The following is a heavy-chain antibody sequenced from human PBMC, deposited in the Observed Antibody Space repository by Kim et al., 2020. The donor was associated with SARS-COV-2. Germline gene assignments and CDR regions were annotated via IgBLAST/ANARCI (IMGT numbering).Heavy chain of an antibody. V-gene: IGHV5-51*01. J-gene: IGHJ6*02. D-gene: IGHD3-10*01. CDR3: ARLASGGYYYYGMDV. CDR1: GYSFTSYW. Sequence: GESLKISCKGSGYSFTSYWIGWVRQMPGKGLEWMGIIYPGDSDTRYSPYFQGQVTISADKSISTAYLQWSSLKASDTAMYYCARLASGGYYYYGMDVWGQGTTVTVSS. CDR2: IYPGDSDT.